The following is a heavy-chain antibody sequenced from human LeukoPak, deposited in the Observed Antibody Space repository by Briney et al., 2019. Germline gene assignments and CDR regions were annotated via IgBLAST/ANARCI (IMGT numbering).Heavy chain of an antibody. Sequence: PSETLSLTCTVSGGSISGYYWSWIRQPPGKGLEWVGYIFFSGSTNYNASLKSRVTISVDTSKNQFSLKLSSVTAADTAVYYCARLGSGYLYYFDYWGQGTLVTVSS. CDR3: ARLGSGYLYYFDY. V-gene: IGHV4-59*08. J-gene: IGHJ4*02. CDR2: IFFSGST. CDR1: GGSISGYY. D-gene: IGHD5-12*01.